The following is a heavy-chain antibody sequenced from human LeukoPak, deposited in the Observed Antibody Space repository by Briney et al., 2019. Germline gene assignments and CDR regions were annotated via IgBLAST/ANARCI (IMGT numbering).Heavy chain of an antibody. CDR2: IKQDGSEK. Sequence: GGSLRLSCAASGFTFSSFWMSWVRQAPGKGLECVANIKQDGSEKYYVDSVKGRFTISRDNAKNSLYLQMNSLRAEDTAVYYCARVRGSFSLDYWGQGTLVTVSS. D-gene: IGHD1-26*01. CDR1: GFTFSSFW. CDR3: ARVRGSFSLDY. V-gene: IGHV3-7*01. J-gene: IGHJ4*02.